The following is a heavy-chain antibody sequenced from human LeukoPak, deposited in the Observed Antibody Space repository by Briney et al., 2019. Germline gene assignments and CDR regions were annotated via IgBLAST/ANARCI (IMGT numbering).Heavy chain of an antibody. CDR2: IRYDGSNK. J-gene: IGHJ6*03. V-gene: IGHV3-30*02. CDR1: GFTFSSYG. CDR3: AKDRYYGSGRFYYYMDV. Sequence: GGSLRLSCAASGFTFSSYGMHWVRQAPGKGLEWVAFIRYDGSNKYYADSVKGRFTISRDNSKNTLYLQMNSLRAEDTAVYYCAKDRYYGSGRFYYYMDVWAKGPRSPSP. D-gene: IGHD3-10*01.